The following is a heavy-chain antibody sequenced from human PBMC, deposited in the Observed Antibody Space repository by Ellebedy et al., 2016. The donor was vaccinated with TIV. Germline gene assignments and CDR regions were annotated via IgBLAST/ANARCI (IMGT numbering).Heavy chain of an antibody. J-gene: IGHJ4*02. CDR3: ARGADRYCTGGKCYRDFDS. D-gene: IGHD2-15*01. CDR2: TIPILGVV. CDR1: RGTFNNYA. Sequence: SVKVSCXASRGTFNNYAISWVRQAPGQGLEWMGGTIPILGVVNYAQKFQGRVTITADESTSTVYMDLSSLISEDTAVYYCARGADRYCTGGKCYRDFDSWGQGTLVTVSS. V-gene: IGHV1-69*10.